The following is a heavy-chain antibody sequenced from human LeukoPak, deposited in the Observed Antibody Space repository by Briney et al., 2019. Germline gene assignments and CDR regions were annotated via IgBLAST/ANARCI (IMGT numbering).Heavy chain of an antibody. CDR3: AKGHTDYGIGFGL. Sequence: GGSLRLSCAASGFTFSNHALTWVRQASGKGLECVSVISGTGGRTYYADSVKGRFTISRDNSKNTLHLQMNSLRAEDTAVYYCAKGHTDYGIGFGLWGQGTLVTVSS. J-gene: IGHJ4*02. V-gene: IGHV3-23*01. D-gene: IGHD4-17*01. CDR1: GFTFSNHA. CDR2: ISGTGGRT.